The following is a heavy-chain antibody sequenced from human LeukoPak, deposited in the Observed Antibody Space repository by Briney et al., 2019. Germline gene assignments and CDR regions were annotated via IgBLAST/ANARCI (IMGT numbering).Heavy chain of an antibody. V-gene: IGHV3-21*01. CDR2: ISSTGTCI. Sequence: GGSLRLSCAASGFTFSSYSMNWVRQAPGKGLEWVSSISSTGTCIYYADSVKGRFTISRDNAKNSLYLQMNSLRAEDTAVYYCARARISVVRGVIWEFDYWGQGTLVTVSS. CDR1: GFTFSSYS. D-gene: IGHD3-10*01. CDR3: ARARISVVRGVIWEFDY. J-gene: IGHJ4*02.